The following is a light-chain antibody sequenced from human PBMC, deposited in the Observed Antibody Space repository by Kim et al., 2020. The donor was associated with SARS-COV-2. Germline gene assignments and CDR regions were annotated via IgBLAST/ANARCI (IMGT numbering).Light chain of an antibody. V-gene: IGKV3-11*01. CDR3: QQSDNWPLT. CDR2: DAS. Sequence: LSPGERAALSCRASQSVSNNLAWYQQKPGQAPRLLIFDASNRATGIPARFSGSWSGTDFTLTISSLEPEDFAVYYCQQSDNWPLTFGGGTKVDIK. J-gene: IGKJ4*01. CDR1: QSVSNN.